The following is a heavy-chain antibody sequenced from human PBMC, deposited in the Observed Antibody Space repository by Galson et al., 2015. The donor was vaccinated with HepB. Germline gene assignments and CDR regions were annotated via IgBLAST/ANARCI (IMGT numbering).Heavy chain of an antibody. J-gene: IGHJ4*02. CDR3: ARGGVDKVGFLEWPRPKRTDCPIFDY. CDR1: GGSFSDNY. Sequence: ETLSLTCDVYGGSFSDNYWTWIRQPPGKGLEWIGEVNHSGRTNYSPSLKRRINLSVDTSKNQFSLRLVSVTAADTAVYYCARGGVDKVGFLEWPRPKRTDCPIFDYWGPGILVTVSS. D-gene: IGHD3-3*02. V-gene: IGHV4-34*01. CDR2: VNHSGRT.